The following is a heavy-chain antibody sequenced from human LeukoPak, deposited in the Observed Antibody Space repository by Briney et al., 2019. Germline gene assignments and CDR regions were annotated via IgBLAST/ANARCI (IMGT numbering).Heavy chain of an antibody. CDR2: ISAGGPI. CDR1: GFTFSISN. Sequence: GGSLRLSCAASGFTFSISNMNWVRQAPGKGLEWVSYISAGGPIYCADSVRGRFTISRDNAKNSLYLRMNSLRDEDTAVYYCARDPLDYWGQGTLVTVSS. J-gene: IGHJ4*02. V-gene: IGHV3-48*02. CDR3: ARDPLDY.